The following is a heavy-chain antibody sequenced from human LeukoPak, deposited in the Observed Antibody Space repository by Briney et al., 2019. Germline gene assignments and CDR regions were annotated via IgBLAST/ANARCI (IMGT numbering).Heavy chain of an antibody. CDR3: AREDQWLVMGSAFDI. V-gene: IGHV3-21*01. J-gene: IGHJ3*02. D-gene: IGHD6-19*01. Sequence: GGSLRLSCAASGFTFSSYSMNWVRQAPGKGLEWVSSISSSSSYIYYADSVKGRFTISRDNAKNSLYLQMNSLRAEDTAVYYCAREDQWLVMGSAFDIWGQGTMVTVSS. CDR1: GFTFSSYS. CDR2: ISSSSSYI.